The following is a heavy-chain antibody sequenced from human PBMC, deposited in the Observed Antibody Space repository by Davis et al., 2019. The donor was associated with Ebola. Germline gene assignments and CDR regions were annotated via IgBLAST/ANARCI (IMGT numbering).Heavy chain of an antibody. CDR2: INPSGGNT. CDR1: GYTFISYY. Sequence: AASVKVSCKASGYTFISYYVHWVRQAPGQGLEWMGVINPSGGNTNYAQKFQGRVTITRDTSASSAYMELSSLLSEDTAVYYCARGPLGFRGLVGAMDVWGQGTTVTVSS. D-gene: IGHD3-10*01. CDR3: ARGPLGFRGLVGAMDV. V-gene: IGHV1-46*01. J-gene: IGHJ6*02.